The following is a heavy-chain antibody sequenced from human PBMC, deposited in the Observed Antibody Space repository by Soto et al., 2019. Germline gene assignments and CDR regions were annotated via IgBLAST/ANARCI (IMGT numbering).Heavy chain of an antibody. J-gene: IGHJ4*02. CDR3: ARGITMVRGVIHTPYFDY. V-gene: IGHV4-31*01. Sequence: QVQLQESGPGLVKPSQTLSLTCTVSGGSINSGGYYWSWIRQHPGKGLEWIGYIYNSGSTYYNPSLKSQVTISVDTSKNQFYLRLSSVTAADTAVYCCARGITMVRGVIHTPYFDYWGQGTLVTVSS. D-gene: IGHD3-10*01. CDR1: GGSINSGGYY. CDR2: IYNSGST.